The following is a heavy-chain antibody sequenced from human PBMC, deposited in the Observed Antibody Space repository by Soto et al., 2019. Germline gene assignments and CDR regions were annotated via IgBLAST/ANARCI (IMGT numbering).Heavy chain of an antibody. V-gene: IGHV1-69*01. Sequence: CKASGGTFSSYAISWVRQAPGQGLEWMGGIIPIFGTVNYAQKFQGRVTITADESTSTAYMELSSLRSEDTAVYYCARDRGGDYFDYWGQGTLVTVSS. CDR2: IIPIFGTV. CDR3: ARDRGGDYFDY. CDR1: GGTFSSYA. J-gene: IGHJ4*02. D-gene: IGHD4-17*01.